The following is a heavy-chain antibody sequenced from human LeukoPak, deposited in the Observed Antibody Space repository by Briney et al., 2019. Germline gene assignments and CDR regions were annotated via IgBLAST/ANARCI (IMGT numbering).Heavy chain of an antibody. CDR2: INPNSGGT. Sequence: ASVKVSCKASGYTFTDYYLHWMRQAPGQGLEWMGWINPNSGGTNYAQKFQGRVTMTRDTSISTAYMELSRLRSDDTAVYYCARDRYSYDFDYWGQGTLVTVSS. CDR1: GYTFTDYY. V-gene: IGHV1-2*02. D-gene: IGHD5-18*01. CDR3: ARDRYSYDFDY. J-gene: IGHJ4*02.